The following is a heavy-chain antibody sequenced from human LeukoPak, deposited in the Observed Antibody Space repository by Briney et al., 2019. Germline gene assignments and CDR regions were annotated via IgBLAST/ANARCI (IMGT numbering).Heavy chain of an antibody. Sequence: GGSLSLPGTAFEFSLGVYVMGGAGERQGKGVDGEGLFRRKAYGGTTEYAASVKGRFTISRDDSKSIAYLQMNRLKNEDTAVYYCTRLSSDYDFWSGSVYWYFDLWGRGTLVTVSS. V-gene: IGHV3-49*04. J-gene: IGHJ2*01. D-gene: IGHD3-3*01. CDR3: TRLSSDYDFWSGSVYWYFDL. CDR1: EFSLGVYV. CDR2: FRRKAYGGTT.